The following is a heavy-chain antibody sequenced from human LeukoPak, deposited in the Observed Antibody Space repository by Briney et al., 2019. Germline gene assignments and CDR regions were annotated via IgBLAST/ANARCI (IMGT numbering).Heavy chain of an antibody. CDR1: GFTFSSYS. Sequence: GGSLRLSCAASGFTFSSYSMNWVRQAPGKGLEWVSSISSTSSYIYSADSVKGRFTISRDNAKNSLYLQMNSLRAEDTAVYYCARSAVKGLWFGESFLEPYWGQGTLVTVSS. J-gene: IGHJ4*02. D-gene: IGHD3-10*01. CDR3: ARSAVKGLWFGESFLEPY. CDR2: ISSTSSYI. V-gene: IGHV3-21*01.